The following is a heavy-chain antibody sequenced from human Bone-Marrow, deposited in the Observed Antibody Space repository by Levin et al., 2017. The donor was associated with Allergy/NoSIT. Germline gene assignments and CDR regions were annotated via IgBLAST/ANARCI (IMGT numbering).Heavy chain of an antibody. J-gene: IGHJ4*02. V-gene: IGHV3-9*01. CDR1: GFTFDDFA. Sequence: QPGGSLRLSCAASGFTFDDFAMHWVRQVPGKGLEWVSGISWNSGSTGYAESVVGRFTISRDSATKSVYLQMNSLRPEDTAFYYCARDQGSSEEYFFDSWGQGTLSPSRQ. CDR3: ARDQGSSEEYFFDS. CDR2: ISWNSGST.